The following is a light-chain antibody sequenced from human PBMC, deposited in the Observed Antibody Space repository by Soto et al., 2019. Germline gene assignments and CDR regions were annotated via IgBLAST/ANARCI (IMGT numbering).Light chain of an antibody. CDR3: QQSYGSPRT. J-gene: IGKJ1*01. Sequence: DIQMTQSPSSLSASVGDTVTITCRASQRIYTYLNWYQQKLGKAPNLLIYAASTLQSGVPSRFSGGGSGTDFTLTITSLQPEDFATYYCQQSYGSPRTFGQGTKVDIK. CDR1: QRIYTY. CDR2: AAS. V-gene: IGKV1-39*01.